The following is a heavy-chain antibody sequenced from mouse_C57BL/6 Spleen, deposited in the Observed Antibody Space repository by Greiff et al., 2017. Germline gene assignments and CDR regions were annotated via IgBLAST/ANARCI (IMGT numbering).Heavy chain of an antibody. J-gene: IGHJ4*01. CDR2: INPNNGGT. CDR3: ARDMYGSSIYAMDY. D-gene: IGHD1-1*01. V-gene: IGHV1-22*01. CDR1: GYTFTDYN. Sequence: EVQLQQSGPELVKPGASVKMSCKASGYTFTDYNMHWVKQSHGKSLEWIGYINPNNGGTSYNQKFKGKATLTVNKSSSTAYMELRSLTSEDSAVYYCARDMYGSSIYAMDYWGQGTSVTVSS.